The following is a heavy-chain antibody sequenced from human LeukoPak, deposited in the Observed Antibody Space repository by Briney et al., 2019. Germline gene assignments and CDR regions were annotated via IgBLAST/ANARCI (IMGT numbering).Heavy chain of an antibody. V-gene: IGHV3-33*01. D-gene: IGHD1-26*01. Sequence: GGSLRLSCAASGFTFSSYGMHWVRQAPGKGLEWVAVIWYDGSNKYYADSVKGRFTISRDNSKNTLYLQMNSLRAEDTAVYYCARERRGAALGAYYYYYYGMDVWGQGTTVTVSS. CDR3: ARERRGAALGAYYYYYYGMDV. J-gene: IGHJ6*02. CDR2: IWYDGSNK. CDR1: GFTFSSYG.